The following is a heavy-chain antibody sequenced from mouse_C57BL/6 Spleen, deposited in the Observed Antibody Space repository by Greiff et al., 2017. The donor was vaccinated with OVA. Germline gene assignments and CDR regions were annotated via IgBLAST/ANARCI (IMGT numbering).Heavy chain of an antibody. Sequence: EVQGVESGGGLVQPKGSLKLSCAASGFSFNTYAMNWVRQAPGKGLEWVSRIRSKSNNYATYYADSVKDRFTISRDDSESMLYLQMNNLKTEDTAMYYCVRHQAARNCFDYWSQGTTLTVSS. J-gene: IGHJ2*01. V-gene: IGHV10-1*01. D-gene: IGHD6-1*01. CDR2: IRSKSNNYAT. CDR1: GFSFNTYA. CDR3: VRHQAARNCFDY.